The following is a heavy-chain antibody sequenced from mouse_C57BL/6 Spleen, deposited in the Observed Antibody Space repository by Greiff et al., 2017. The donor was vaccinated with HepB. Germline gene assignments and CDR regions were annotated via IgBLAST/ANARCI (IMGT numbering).Heavy chain of an antibody. V-gene: IGHV1-82*01. Sequence: VKLQESGPELVKPGASVKISCKASGYAFSSSWMNWVKQRPGKGLEWIGRIYPGDGDTNYNGKFKGKATLTADKASSTAYMQLSSLTSEYSAVYFWAREGRVGYCDVWGTGTTVTVSS. J-gene: IGHJ1*03. CDR2: IYPGDGDT. CDR3: AREGRVGYCDV. D-gene: IGHD3-3*01. CDR1: GYAFSSSW.